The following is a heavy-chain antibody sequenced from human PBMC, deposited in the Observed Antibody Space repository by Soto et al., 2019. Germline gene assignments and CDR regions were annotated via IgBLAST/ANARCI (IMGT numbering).Heavy chain of an antibody. CDR2: VNPKRGDA. D-gene: IGHD3-3*01. CDR3: ARDPGIPGRFWYFDL. V-gene: IGHV1-2*04. J-gene: IGHJ2*01. CDR1: GYKFSDYY. Sequence: QVLLVHSGAEMKKPGASVKVSCKASGYKFSDYYIHWVRQAPGQGLEWMGWVNPKRGDAIYAQKFQGWVTMTRDAAISTAYLELNRLSSADTATYYCARDPGIPGRFWYFDLWGRGTLITVSS.